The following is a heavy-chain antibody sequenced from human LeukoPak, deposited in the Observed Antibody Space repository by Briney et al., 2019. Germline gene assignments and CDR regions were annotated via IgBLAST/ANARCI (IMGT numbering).Heavy chain of an antibody. J-gene: IGHJ4*02. D-gene: IGHD5-18*01. Sequence: ASVKVSCKASGYTFTGYYMHWVRQAPGQGLEWMGRINPNSGGTSYAQKFQGRVTMTRDTSISTAYMELSRLRSDDTAVYYCARVSGIQLWLLEYWGQGTLVTVSS. CDR1: GYTFTGYY. CDR3: ARVSGIQLWLLEY. CDR2: INPNSGGT. V-gene: IGHV1-2*06.